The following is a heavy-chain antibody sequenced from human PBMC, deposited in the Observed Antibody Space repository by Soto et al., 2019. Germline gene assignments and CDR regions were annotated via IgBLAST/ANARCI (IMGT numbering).Heavy chain of an antibody. CDR1: GASVSSNTYY. Sequence: SETLSLTCTVSGASVSSNTYYWSWIRQPPGKGLEWTGYIYYSGSTDYNPSLKSRVTISVDTSKNQFSLKXXSVTXXXTAXXXWARGIGGACRTGYWGQXXXXTVS. CDR3: ARGIGGACRTGY. CDR2: IYYSGST. V-gene: IGHV4-61*01. D-gene: IGHD1-26*01. J-gene: IGHJ4*02.